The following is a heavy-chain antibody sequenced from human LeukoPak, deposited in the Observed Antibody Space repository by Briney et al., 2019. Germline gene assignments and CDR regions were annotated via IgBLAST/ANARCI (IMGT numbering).Heavy chain of an antibody. V-gene: IGHV3-21*01. J-gene: IGHJ3*02. CDR3: ARDAAAADSGAFDI. CDR1: GFTFSSYS. D-gene: IGHD6-13*01. Sequence: WGSLRLSCAASGFTFSSYSMNWVRQAPGKGLEWVSSISSSSSYIYYADSVKGRFTISRDNAKNSLYLQMNSLRAEDTAVYYCARDAAAADSGAFDIWGQGTMVTVSS. CDR2: ISSSSSYI.